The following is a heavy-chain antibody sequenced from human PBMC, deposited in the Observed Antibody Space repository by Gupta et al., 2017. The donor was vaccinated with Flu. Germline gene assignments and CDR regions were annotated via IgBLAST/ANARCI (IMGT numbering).Heavy chain of an antibody. CDR3: AKDSRGYIVGSTSAARVRRGLDY. CDR1: GYTFTGYY. Sequence: QVQLVQSGAEVRKPGASVKVSCKPSGYTFTGYYIHWVRQAPGQGLEWMGWINPSTGGTSYAQTFQGRVTMTRDTSVTTASMELSSLKSEDTAVYYCAKDSRGYIVGSTSAARVRRGLDYWGQGTLVTVSS. CDR2: INPSTGGT. V-gene: IGHV1-2*02. D-gene: IGHD1-26*01. J-gene: IGHJ4*02.